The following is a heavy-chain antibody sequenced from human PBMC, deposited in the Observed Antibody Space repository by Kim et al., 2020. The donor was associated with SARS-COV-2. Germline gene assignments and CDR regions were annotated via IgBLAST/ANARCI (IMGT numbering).Heavy chain of an antibody. Sequence: YADSVKGRFTISRQNSKNTLYLQMNSLRAEDTAVYYCASGYYDSSGYYDYWGQGTLVTVSS. V-gene: IGHV3-53*04. CDR3: ASGYYDSSGYYDY. D-gene: IGHD3-22*01. J-gene: IGHJ4*02.